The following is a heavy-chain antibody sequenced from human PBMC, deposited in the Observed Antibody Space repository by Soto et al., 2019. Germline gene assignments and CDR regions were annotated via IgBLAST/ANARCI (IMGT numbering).Heavy chain of an antibody. J-gene: IGHJ6*02. D-gene: IGHD3-10*01. CDR2: ISAYNGNT. CDR3: ARDPVWFGEFFSRYYGMAV. V-gene: IGHV1-18*01. CDR1: GYTFTSYG. Sequence: ASVKVSCKASGYTFTSYGISWVRQAPGQGLEWMGWISAYNGNTNYAQKLQGRVTMTTDTSTSTAYMELRSLRSDDTAVYYCARDPVWFGEFFSRYYGMAVWGQGTTVTVSS.